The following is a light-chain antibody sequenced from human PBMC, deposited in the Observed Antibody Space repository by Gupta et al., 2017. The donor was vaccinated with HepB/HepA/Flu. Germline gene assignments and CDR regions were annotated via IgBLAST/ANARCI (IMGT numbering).Light chain of an antibody. CDR2: DVS. Sequence: SALTQPASVSGSPRPAITISFTGTSSDVGSHNYVCWYQQHPGKAPNLMIYDVSKRPAEVSNRFSGSKSGNTASLTISGRQDEDEADYYCSADTSSSTWVFGGGTKLTVL. CDR3: SADTSSSTWV. J-gene: IGLJ3*02. CDR1: SSDVGSHNY. V-gene: IGLV2-14*01.